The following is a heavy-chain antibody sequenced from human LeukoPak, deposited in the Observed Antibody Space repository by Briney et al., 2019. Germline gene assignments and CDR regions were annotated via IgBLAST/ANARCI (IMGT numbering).Heavy chain of an antibody. V-gene: IGHV1-3*01. CDR1: GYTFTSST. CDR2: MNAGA. CDR3: ARATVRGAYDY. Sequence: GASVKVSCKASGYTFTSSTIHWVRQAPGQRLEWMGWMNAGAYYSQRFQGRVTFTRDTSATTAYMEVSSLRSEDTAVYYCARATVRGAYDYWGQGTLVTVSS. J-gene: IGHJ4*02. D-gene: IGHD3-10*01.